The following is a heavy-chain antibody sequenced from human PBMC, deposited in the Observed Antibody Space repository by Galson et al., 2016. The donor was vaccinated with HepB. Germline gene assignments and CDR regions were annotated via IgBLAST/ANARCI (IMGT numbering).Heavy chain of an antibody. CDR2: TYYRSKWYN. Sequence: CAISGDSVSSNSATWNWIRQSPSRGLEWLGRTYYRSKWYNDYAVSVKSRITINPDTSKKQFSLQLNSVTPEDTAVYYGARGQVGNYYDAMDVWGQGTTVTVSS. V-gene: IGHV6-1*01. CDR3: ARGQVGNYYDAMDV. CDR1: GDSVSSNSAT. J-gene: IGHJ6*02.